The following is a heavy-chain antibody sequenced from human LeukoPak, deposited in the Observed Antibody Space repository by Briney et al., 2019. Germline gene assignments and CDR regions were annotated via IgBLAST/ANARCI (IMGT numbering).Heavy chain of an antibody. CDR3: AREVSLGYFDY. J-gene: IGHJ4*02. CDR1: GFTFSSYS. CDR2: VSSRSNYI. Sequence: AGSLRLSCAASGFTFSSYSMNWVCQPPRKGLERVAHVSSRSNYIYYADSLKGRFTIYRDNAKNSLYLQMNSLRAEDTAVYYCAREVSLGYFDYWGQGTLVTVSS. V-gene: IGHV3-21*05.